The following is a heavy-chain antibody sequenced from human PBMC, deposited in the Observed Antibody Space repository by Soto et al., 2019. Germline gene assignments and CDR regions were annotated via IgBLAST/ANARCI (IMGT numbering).Heavy chain of an antibody. CDR3: ARDLSGDYASYYYGMDV. V-gene: IGHV3-33*01. Sequence: GGSLRLSCAASGFTFSSYGMHWVRQAPGKGLEWVAVIWYDGSNKYYADSVKGRFTISRDNSKNTLYLQMNSLRAEDTAVYYCARDLSGDYASYYYGMDVWGQGTTVTVSS. D-gene: IGHD4-17*01. CDR2: IWYDGSNK. CDR1: GFTFSSYG. J-gene: IGHJ6*02.